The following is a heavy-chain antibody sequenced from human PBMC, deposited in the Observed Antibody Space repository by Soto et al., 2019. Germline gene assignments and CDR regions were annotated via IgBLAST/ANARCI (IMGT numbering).Heavy chain of an antibody. CDR3: AKSGSSGWYGRFDP. V-gene: IGHV2-5*01. J-gene: IGHJ5*02. CDR2: IYWNDDK. CDR1: GFSLRTSGVG. Sequence: SGPTLVNPTQTLTLTCIFSGFSLRTSGVGVGWIRQPPGKALEWLGFIYWNDDKRYSPPLKSRLTITKDTSKNQVVLTMTNMDPVDTATYYCAKSGSSGWYGRFDPWGQGTLVTVSS. D-gene: IGHD6-19*01.